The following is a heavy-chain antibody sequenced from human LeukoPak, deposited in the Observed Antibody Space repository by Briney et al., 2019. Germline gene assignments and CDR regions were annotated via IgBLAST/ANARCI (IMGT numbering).Heavy chain of an antibody. Sequence: GGSLRLSCAASGFTFSNYGMSWVRQAPGKGLEWVSAISGSGGSTYYAGSVKGRFTISRDNAKNSLYLQMNSLRAEDTAVYYCARVFRLYFDYWGQGTLVTVSS. CDR3: ARVFRLYFDY. D-gene: IGHD3-3*01. CDR1: GFTFSNYG. CDR2: ISGSGGST. V-gene: IGHV3-23*01. J-gene: IGHJ4*02.